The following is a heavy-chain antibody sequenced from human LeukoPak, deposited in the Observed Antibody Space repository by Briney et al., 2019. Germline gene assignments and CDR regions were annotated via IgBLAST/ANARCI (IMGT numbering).Heavy chain of an antibody. D-gene: IGHD2-15*01. V-gene: IGHV4-39*01. J-gene: IGHJ6*03. CDR2: IYYSGST. CDR1: GGSISSSSYY. CDR3: ARGARYCSGGSCYSAYYYMDV. Sequence: SETLSLTCTVSGGSISSSSYYWGWIRQPPGKGLEWIGSIYYSGSTYYNPSLKSRVTISVDTSKNQFSLKLSSVTAADTAVYYCARGARYCSGGSCYSAYYYMDVWGKGTTVTISS.